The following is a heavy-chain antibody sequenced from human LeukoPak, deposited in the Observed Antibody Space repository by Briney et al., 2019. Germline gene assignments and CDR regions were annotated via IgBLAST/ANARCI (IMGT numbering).Heavy chain of an antibody. V-gene: IGHV4-39*01. CDR2: IYYSGST. J-gene: IGHJ4*02. Sequence: SETLSLTCTVSGGSISSSSYYWGWIRQPPGKGLEWIGSIYYSGSTYYNPSLKSRVTISVDTSKNQFSLKLSSVTAADTAVHYCARRAIWSAVRDYWGQGTLVTVSS. CDR3: ARRAIWSAVRDY. CDR1: GGSISSSSYY. D-gene: IGHD3-3*01.